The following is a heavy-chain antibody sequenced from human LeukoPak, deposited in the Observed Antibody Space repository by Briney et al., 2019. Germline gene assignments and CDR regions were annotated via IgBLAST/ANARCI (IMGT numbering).Heavy chain of an antibody. Sequence: SETLSLTCTVSGGSISSYPWSWIRQPPGKGLEWIGFIYYNGNTNYNPSLKSRVTMSVDTSKNQFSLNLSPVTAADTAMYYCARIGVVGTTRRYDAFEIWGQGTMVTVSS. CDR3: ARIGVVGTTRRYDAFEI. J-gene: IGHJ3*02. CDR1: GGSISSYP. D-gene: IGHD1-26*01. CDR2: IYYNGNT. V-gene: IGHV4-59*01.